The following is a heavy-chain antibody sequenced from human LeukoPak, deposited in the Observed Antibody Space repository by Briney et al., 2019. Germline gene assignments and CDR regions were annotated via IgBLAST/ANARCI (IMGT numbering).Heavy chain of an antibody. V-gene: IGHV3-21*04. CDR1: GFTCRSYG. CDR2: ICSSSSYI. D-gene: IGHD1-14*01. Sequence: GGSLRLSCAPSGFTCRSYGMNWVRQAPGKGMEWVSSICSSSSYIYYAESVKGRFTISRDNAKNSLYLQMNSLRAEDSALYFCAKTTSGYASSFACWGQGTLVTVSS. CDR3: AKTTSGYASSFAC. J-gene: IGHJ4*02.